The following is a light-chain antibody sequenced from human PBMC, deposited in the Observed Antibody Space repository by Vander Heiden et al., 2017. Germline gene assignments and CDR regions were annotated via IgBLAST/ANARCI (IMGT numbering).Light chain of an antibody. CDR3: SSYTSSSTFVV. V-gene: IGLV2-14*01. J-gene: IGLJ2*01. CDR1: SSDVGGYNY. CDR2: EVS. Sequence: QSALTQPASVPGSPGPSNTIPCTGNSSDVGGYNYVSWYQQYPGKGSQLLIYEVSIRPSGVSNRFSGSKSGNTASLTISGLQAEDEADYYCSSYTSSSTFVVFGGGTKLTVL.